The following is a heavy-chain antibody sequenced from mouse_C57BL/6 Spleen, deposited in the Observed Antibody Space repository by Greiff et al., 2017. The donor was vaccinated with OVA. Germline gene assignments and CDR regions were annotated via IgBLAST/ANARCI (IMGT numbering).Heavy chain of an antibody. Sequence: VQLQQPGAELVKPGASVKMSCKASGYTFTSYWITWVKQRPGQGLEWIGDIYPGSGSTNYNEKFKSKATLTVDTSSSTAYMQLSSLTSADSAVYYCARCRDYDEYFDYWGQGTTLTVSS. CDR1: GYTFTSYW. D-gene: IGHD2-4*01. CDR2: IYPGSGST. J-gene: IGHJ2*01. V-gene: IGHV1-55*01. CDR3: ARCRDYDEYFDY.